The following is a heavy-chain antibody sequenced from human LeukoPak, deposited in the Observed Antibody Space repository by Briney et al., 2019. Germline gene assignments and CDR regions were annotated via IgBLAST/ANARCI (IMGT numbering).Heavy chain of an antibody. CDR3: ARAVWFGELFGPFDY. Sequence: EPGGSLRLSCAASGFTFSSYSMNWVRQAPGKGLEWVSYISSSSSTIYYADSVKGRFTISRDNAKNSLYLQMNSLRAEDTAVYYCARAVWFGELFGPFDYWGQGTLVTVSS. CDR1: GFTFSSYS. V-gene: IGHV3-48*04. CDR2: ISSSSSTI. J-gene: IGHJ4*02. D-gene: IGHD3-10*01.